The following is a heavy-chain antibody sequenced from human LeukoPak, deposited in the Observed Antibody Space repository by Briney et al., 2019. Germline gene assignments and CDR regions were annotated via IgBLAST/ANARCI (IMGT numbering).Heavy chain of an antibody. D-gene: IGHD6-13*01. J-gene: IGHJ4*02. V-gene: IGHV4-34*01. Sequence: PSETLSLTCAVYGGSFSGYYWSWIRQPPGKGLEWIGEINHSGSTNYNPSLKSRVTISVDTSKNQFSLKLSSVTAADTAVYYCARRGYSSSWFSFDYWGQGTLVTVSS. CDR2: INHSGST. CDR1: GGSFSGYY. CDR3: ARRGYSSSWFSFDY.